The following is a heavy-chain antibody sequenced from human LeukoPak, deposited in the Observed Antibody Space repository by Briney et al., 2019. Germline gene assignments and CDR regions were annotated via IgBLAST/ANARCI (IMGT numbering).Heavy chain of an antibody. CDR3: ARDFSLRRGDHYYGMDV. J-gene: IGHJ6*02. CDR2: IWYDGSNK. Sequence: GGSLRLSCAASGFTFSSYGMHWVRQAPGKGLEWVAVIWYDGSNKYYADSVKGRFTISRDNSKNTLYLEMNSLRAEDTAVYYCARDFSLRRGDHYYGMDVWGQGTTVTVSS. V-gene: IGHV3-33*01. D-gene: IGHD3-16*01. CDR1: GFTFSSYG.